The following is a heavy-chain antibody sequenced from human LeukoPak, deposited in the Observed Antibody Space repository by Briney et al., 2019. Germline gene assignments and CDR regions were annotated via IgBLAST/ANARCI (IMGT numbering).Heavy chain of an antibody. D-gene: IGHD4-23*01. CDR2: INHSGST. V-gene: IGHV4-34*01. J-gene: IGHJ6*03. CDR3: ARGGGYYYMDV. CDR1: GGSFSGYY. Sequence: PSETLSLTCVVYGGSFSGYYWSWIRQPPGKGLEWIGEINHSGSTNYNPSLKSRVTISVDTSKNQFSLKLSSVTAADTAVYYCARGGGYYYMDVWDKGTTVTVSS.